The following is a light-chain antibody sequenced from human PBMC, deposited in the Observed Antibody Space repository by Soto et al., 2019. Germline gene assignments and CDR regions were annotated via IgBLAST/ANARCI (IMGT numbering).Light chain of an antibody. J-gene: IGKJ5*01. CDR3: QQGYSSPAT. CDR1: QNNEND. V-gene: IGKV4-1*01. Sequence: DIVMTRSRDSLAVSLGERATISCKSSQNNENDLAWYQQEAGQPPKLIIDWASTRSSGDPSSFTGSGNGTDFTLNVNSLPAEDIATYYCQQGYSSPATFGQGTRLEIK. CDR2: WAS.